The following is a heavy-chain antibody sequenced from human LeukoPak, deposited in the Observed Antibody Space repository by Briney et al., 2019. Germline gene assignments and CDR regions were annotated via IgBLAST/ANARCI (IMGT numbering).Heavy chain of an antibody. Sequence: GGSLRLSCAASGFTFSSYWMHWVRQALGRGLVWVSRINSDGSSTSYADSVKGRFTISRDNAKNTLYLQMNSLRAEDTAVYYCARGLGCSSTSCYYYYYYMDVWGKGTTVTVSS. CDR2: INSDGSST. CDR1: GFTFSSYW. V-gene: IGHV3-74*01. J-gene: IGHJ6*03. CDR3: ARGLGCSSTSCYYYYYYMDV. D-gene: IGHD2-2*01.